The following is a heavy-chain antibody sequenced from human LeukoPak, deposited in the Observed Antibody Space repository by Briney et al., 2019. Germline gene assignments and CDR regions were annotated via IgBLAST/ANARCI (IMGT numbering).Heavy chain of an antibody. CDR2: ISSSSSYI. CDR1: GFTFSSCS. Sequence: GGSLRLSCAASGFTFSSCSMNWVRQAPGKGLEWVSSISSSSSYIYYADSVKGRFTISRDNAKNSLYLQMNSLRAEDTAVYYCVPSSSAPDFDYWGQGTLVTVSS. J-gene: IGHJ4*02. V-gene: IGHV3-21*01. D-gene: IGHD6-6*01. CDR3: VPSSSAPDFDY.